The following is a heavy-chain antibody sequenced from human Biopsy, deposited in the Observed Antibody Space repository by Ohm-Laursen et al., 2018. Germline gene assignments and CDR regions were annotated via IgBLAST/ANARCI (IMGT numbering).Heavy chain of an antibody. J-gene: IGHJ1*01. CDR1: AATFSNQG. D-gene: IGHD3-9*01. CDR2: NIPILGTG. V-gene: IGHV1-69*13. Sequence: VNISCKTPAATFSNQGANWVRQAPGHGLEWLGGNIPILGTGNYAQKFQDRVTVAADTSTSTATMELRSLRSDDTAVYYCATKLTGYFHHWGQGTLVIVSS. CDR3: ATKLTGYFHH.